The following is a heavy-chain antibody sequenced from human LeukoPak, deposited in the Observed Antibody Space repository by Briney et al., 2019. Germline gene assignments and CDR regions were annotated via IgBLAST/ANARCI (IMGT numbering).Heavy chain of an antibody. J-gene: IGHJ4*02. CDR3: GKTDIYFNPIDY. CDR1: GVSISSSEW. D-gene: IGHD3-9*01. V-gene: IGHV4-4*02. CDR2: IHRAGRT. Sequence: SGTLSLTCAVSGVSISSSEWWIWVRQPPGQGLEWVGEIHRAGRTRYNPSLKSRVTISMDYSKNQFSLKLTSVTAADTAIYYCGKTDIYFNPIDYWGPGSLVTVSS.